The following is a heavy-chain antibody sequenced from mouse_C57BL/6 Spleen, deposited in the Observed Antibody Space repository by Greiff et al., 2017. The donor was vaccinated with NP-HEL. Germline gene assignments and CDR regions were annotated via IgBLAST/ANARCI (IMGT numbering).Heavy chain of an antibody. CDR3: ARQGGYFDY. J-gene: IGHJ2*01. CDR2: ISSGGSYT. CDR1: GFTFSSYG. V-gene: IGHV5-6*01. Sequence: EVQLVESGGDLVKPGGSLKLSCAASGFTFSSYGMSWVRQTPDKRLEWVATISSGGSYTYYPDSVKGRFTLSRDNAKNTLYLQMSSLKSEDTAMYYGARQGGYFDYWGQGTTLTVSS.